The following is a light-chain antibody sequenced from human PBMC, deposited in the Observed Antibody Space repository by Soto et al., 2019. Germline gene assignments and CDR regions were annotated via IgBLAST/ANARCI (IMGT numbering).Light chain of an antibody. CDR1: QSISSY. V-gene: IGKV1-39*01. J-gene: IGKJ1*01. CDR2: AAS. CDR3: QQSDSTPRT. Sequence: DIQMTQSPSSLSASVGDRVTITCRASQSISSYLSWYQQKPGKAPKVLIYAASSLQSGVPSRFGGSGSGTDLTLTISGVQPEDFATYDCQQSDSTPRTCGQGAKVEIE.